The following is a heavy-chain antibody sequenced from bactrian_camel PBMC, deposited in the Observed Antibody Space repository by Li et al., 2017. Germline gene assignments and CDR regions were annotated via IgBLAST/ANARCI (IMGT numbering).Heavy chain of an antibody. Sequence: HVQLVESGGGSVQAGETLRFSCTTSVFTFDDSDMGWYRQAPGNECELVQLLVVILAHTKRLRPRDNAQNTMYLQLNSLKTEDMAMYYCARGSPSPLFDHFGMDYWGKGTQVTVS. CDR2: LVVILA. J-gene: IGHJ7*01. CDR1: VFTFDDSD. V-gene: IGHV3S55*01.